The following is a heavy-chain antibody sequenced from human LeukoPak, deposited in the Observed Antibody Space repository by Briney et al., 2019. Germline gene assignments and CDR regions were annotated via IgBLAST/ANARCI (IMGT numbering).Heavy chain of an antibody. Sequence: PGGSLRLSCAASGFTFNTYSMSWVRQAPGKGLEWVSIISRTSESIFYADSVKGRFTISRDNSKNTLYLQMNSLRAEDTAVYYCARRSGIAVAGAFDYWGQGTLVTVSS. CDR2: ISRTSESI. J-gene: IGHJ4*02. CDR3: ARRSGIAVAGAFDY. V-gene: IGHV3-21*04. CDR1: GFTFNTYS. D-gene: IGHD6-19*01.